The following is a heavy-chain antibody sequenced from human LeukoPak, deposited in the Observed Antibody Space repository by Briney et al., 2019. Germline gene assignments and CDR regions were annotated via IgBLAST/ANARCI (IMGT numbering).Heavy chain of an antibody. CDR2: INSDGSST. CDR1: GFTFSSYW. V-gene: IGHV3-74*01. Sequence: PGGSLRLSCAASGFTFSSYWMHWVRQAPGKGLVWVSRINSDGSSTSYADSVKGRFTISRDNAKNTLYLQMNSLRAEDTAVYYCTSCGYSGYDDDAFDSWGQGTMVTVSS. CDR3: TSCGYSGYDDDAFDS. J-gene: IGHJ3*02. D-gene: IGHD5-12*01.